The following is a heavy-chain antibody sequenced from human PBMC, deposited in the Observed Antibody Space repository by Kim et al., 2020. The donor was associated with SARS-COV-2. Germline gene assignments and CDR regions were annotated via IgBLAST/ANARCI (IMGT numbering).Heavy chain of an antibody. J-gene: IGHJ4*02. D-gene: IGHD3-10*01. CDR1: GYTYTTYG. Sequence: ASVKVSCTASGYTYTTYGLSWVRQAPGQGLEWMGWINTNTGKPTYAQGFTGRFVFSLDTSVNTAYLQIGSLKAEDTAVYYCARVNRVVRGVITTSLFYFDYWGQGTLVTVSS. CDR2: INTNTGKP. CDR3: ARVNRVVRGVITTSLFYFDY. V-gene: IGHV7-4-1*01.